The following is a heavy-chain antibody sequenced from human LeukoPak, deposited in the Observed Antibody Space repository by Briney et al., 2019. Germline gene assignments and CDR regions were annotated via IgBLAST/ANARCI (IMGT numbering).Heavy chain of an antibody. CDR2: IKSKTDGGTT. V-gene: IGHV3-15*01. J-gene: IGHJ4*02. CDR3: TAYGSGSSLDY. CDR1: GFTFSNAW. D-gene: IGHD3-10*01. Sequence: PGGSLRLSCAASGFTFSNAWMSWVRQAPGKGLEWVGRIKSKTDGGTTDYAAPVEGRFTISRDDSKNTLYLQMNSLKTEDTAVYYCTAYGSGSSLDYWGQGTLVAVSS.